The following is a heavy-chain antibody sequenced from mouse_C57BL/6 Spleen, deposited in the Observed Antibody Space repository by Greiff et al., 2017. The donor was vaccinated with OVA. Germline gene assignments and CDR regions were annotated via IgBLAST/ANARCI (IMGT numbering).Heavy chain of an antibody. Sequence: QVQLQQPGAELVKPGASVKLSCKASGYTFTSYWMQWVKQRPGQGLEWIGEIDPSDSYTNYNQKFKGKATLTVDTSSSTAYMQLSSLTSEDSAVYYCARRMITYFDYWGQGTTLTVSS. V-gene: IGHV1-50*01. J-gene: IGHJ2*01. D-gene: IGHD2-4*01. CDR2: IDPSDSYT. CDR3: ARRMITYFDY. CDR1: GYTFTSYW.